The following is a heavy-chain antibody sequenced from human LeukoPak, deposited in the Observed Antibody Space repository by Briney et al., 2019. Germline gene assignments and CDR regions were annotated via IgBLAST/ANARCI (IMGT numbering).Heavy chain of an antibody. CDR3: AREGSTVTTSWFDP. Sequence: PGGSLRLSCAASGFTFSSYGMHWVRQAPGKGLEWVAVIWYDGSNNYYADSVKGRFTISRDNSKNTLYLQMNSLRAEDTAVYYCAREGSTVTTSWFDPWGQGTLVTVSS. V-gene: IGHV3-33*01. D-gene: IGHD4-17*01. CDR2: IWYDGSNN. J-gene: IGHJ5*02. CDR1: GFTFSSYG.